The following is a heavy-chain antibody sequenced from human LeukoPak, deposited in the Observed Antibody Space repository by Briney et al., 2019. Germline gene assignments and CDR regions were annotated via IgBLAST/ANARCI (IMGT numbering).Heavy chain of an antibody. CDR3: ARGYRGYCSGGSCHSRWFDP. D-gene: IGHD2-15*01. Sequence: ETLSLTCTVXGGSISTSSYYWGWIRQPPGKGLEWIGSVYYSGSTYYNPSLKSRVTISVDTSKNQFSLKLSSVTAADTAVYYCARGYRGYCSGGSCHSRWFDPWGQGTLVTVSS. J-gene: IGHJ5*02. CDR2: VYYSGST. V-gene: IGHV4-39*07. CDR1: GGSISTSSYY.